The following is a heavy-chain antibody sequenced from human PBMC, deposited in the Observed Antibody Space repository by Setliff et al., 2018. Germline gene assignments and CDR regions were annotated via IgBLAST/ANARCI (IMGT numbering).Heavy chain of an antibody. CDR2: INYSGSS. D-gene: IGHD3-10*01. CDR3: ARHTIAMSTIISYFDY. Sequence: NPSETLSLTCAVSGGAIDNRYYWGWIRQPPGKGLDWIGNINYSGSSYYNPSLKSRVTISVDTSKKYFFLNLTSVTAADTAVYYCARHTIAMSTIISYFDYWGQGTLVTVSS. V-gene: IGHV4-39*01. J-gene: IGHJ4*02. CDR1: GGAIDNRYY.